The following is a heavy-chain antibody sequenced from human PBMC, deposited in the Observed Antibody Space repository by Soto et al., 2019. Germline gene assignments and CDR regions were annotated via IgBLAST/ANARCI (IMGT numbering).Heavy chain of an antibody. J-gene: IGHJ4*02. V-gene: IGHV3-30*18. Sequence: QVRLVESGRGVVQPGRSLRLSCAASGFTFSNYGMHWVRQAPGKGLEWVAVILYDGINKYYADSVKGRFTISRDNSKSTLYLQMNSLITEDTAVYYCAKEWMVAATLFDYWGQGTLVTVSS. D-gene: IGHD2-15*01. CDR1: GFTFSNYG. CDR3: AKEWMVAATLFDY. CDR2: ILYDGINK.